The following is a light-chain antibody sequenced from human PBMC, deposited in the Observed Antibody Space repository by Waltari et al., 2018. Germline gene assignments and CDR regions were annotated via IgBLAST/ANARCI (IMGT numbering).Light chain of an antibody. CDR1: SSDVGAYNY. V-gene: IGLV2-14*03. J-gene: IGLJ2*01. CDR3: SSYTSSSTLV. Sequence: QSALTQPASVSGSPGQSITISCPGTSSDVGAYNYVSWYQQHPVKAPKLLIYEVSNRPSGISNRFSGSKSGSTASLTISGLQAEDEADYYCSSYTSSSTLVFGGGTKLTVL. CDR2: EVS.